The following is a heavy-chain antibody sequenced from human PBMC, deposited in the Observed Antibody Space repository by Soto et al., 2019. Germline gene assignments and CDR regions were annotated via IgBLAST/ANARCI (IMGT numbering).Heavy chain of an antibody. CDR1: GGTFNTFA. J-gene: IGHJ4*02. Sequence: QVQLVQSGAEVKKPGSSVKVSCKASGGTFNTFAISWVRQAPGQGLEWMGGIIPIFGPANYEEKFQGRVTITADKSTSTAYLELTSLTSEDTAVYYCARAAKRYFDYWGQGTLVTVSS. CDR2: IIPIFGPA. V-gene: IGHV1-69*06. CDR3: ARAAKRYFDY.